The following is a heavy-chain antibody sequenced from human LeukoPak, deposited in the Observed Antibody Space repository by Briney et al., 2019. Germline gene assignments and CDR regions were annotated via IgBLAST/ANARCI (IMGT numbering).Heavy chain of an antibody. J-gene: IGHJ4*02. CDR3: AKDTDIAVAGYYFDY. V-gene: IGHV3-23*01. CDR2: ISGSGGST. CDR1: GFTFSSYA. Sequence: GGSLRLSCAASGFTFSSYAMSWVHQAPEKRLEWVSAISGSGGSTYYADSVKGRFTISRDNSKNTLYLQMNSLRAEDTAVYYCAKDTDIAVAGYYFDYWGQGTLVTVSS. D-gene: IGHD6-19*01.